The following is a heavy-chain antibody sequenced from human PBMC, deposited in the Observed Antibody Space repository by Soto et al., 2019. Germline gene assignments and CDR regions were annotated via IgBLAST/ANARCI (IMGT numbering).Heavy chain of an antibody. CDR1: GFTFSGYT. D-gene: IGHD2-2*01. CDR3: ARDCPGSSTTCYGNEWFDS. Sequence: EVQLVESGGGLEQLGGSLRLSCAPSGFTFSGYTRNWVRQAPGKGLEGVSYFSSSRSTIYYADSVKGRFTISRDNAKNSLYLQMNSLRAEDTAVYYCARDCPGSSTTCYGNEWFDSWGQGTLVTVSS. CDR2: FSSSRSTI. V-gene: IGHV3-48*01. J-gene: IGHJ5*01.